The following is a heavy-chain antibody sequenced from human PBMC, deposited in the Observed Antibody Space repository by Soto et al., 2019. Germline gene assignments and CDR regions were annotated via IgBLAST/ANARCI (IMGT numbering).Heavy chain of an antibody. D-gene: IGHD6-19*01. CDR1: GFALSTSGVG. CDR2: IYWNDDK. J-gene: IGHJ4*02. Sequence: SGPTLVNPTQTLTLTCTFSGFALSTSGVGVGWIRQPPGKALEWLALIYWNDDKRYSPSLKSRLTITKDTSKNQVVLTMTNMDPVDTATYYCAHRPSGWYLFDYWGQGTLVTVSS. V-gene: IGHV2-5*01. CDR3: AHRPSGWYLFDY.